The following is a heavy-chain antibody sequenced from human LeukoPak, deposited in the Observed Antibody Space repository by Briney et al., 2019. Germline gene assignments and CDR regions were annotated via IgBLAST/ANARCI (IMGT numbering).Heavy chain of an antibody. CDR2: VSLSGLT. J-gene: IGHJ4*02. CDR1: GGSITSTNW. CDR3: SREDGAFSPFGY. D-gene: IGHD5-24*01. Sequence: PSETLSLTCGVSGGSITSTNWWSWVRQPPGQGLEWIGEVSLSGLTNYNPSLSSRIIMALDTSKNHLSLHLTSVTAADTAVYYCSREDGAFSPFGYWGQGYLVTVLS. V-gene: IGHV4-4*02.